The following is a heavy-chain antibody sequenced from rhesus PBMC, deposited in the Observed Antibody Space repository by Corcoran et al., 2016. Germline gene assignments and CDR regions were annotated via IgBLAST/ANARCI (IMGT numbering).Heavy chain of an antibody. CDR2: INGIIVNT. CDR1: RGLPRRWYG. D-gene: IGHD6-25*01. Sequence: QVQLQESGPGLVKPAVTMSLTGAGSRGLPRRWYGRGGHCPPPAGGGEGRGGIWQINGIIVNTDNHPSLKRRVTISKYTSKNQFSLKLSSVTAADTAVYYCARDDSGSWLDYWGQGVLVTVSS. CDR3: ARDDSGSWLDY. V-gene: IGHV4S7*01. J-gene: IGHJ4*01.